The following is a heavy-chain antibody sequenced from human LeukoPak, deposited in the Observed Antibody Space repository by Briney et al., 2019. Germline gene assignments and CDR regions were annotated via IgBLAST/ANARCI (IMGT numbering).Heavy chain of an antibody. CDR1: GGSISSYY. D-gene: IGHD6-6*01. Sequence: SETLSLTCTVSGGSISSYYWSWIRQPPGKGLEWIGYIYYTGNTNYNPSLTSRVNISVDTSKNQFSLNLSSVTAADTAVYYCARWGSIAVARFDYWGQGTLVTLSS. V-gene: IGHV4-59*01. CDR2: IYYTGNT. CDR3: ARWGSIAVARFDY. J-gene: IGHJ4*02.